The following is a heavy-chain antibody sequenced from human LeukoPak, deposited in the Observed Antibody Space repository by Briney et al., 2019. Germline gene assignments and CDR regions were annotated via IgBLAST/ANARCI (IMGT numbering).Heavy chain of an antibody. CDR3: ARDQPSGSHTHFQH. J-gene: IGHJ1*01. CDR2: IKQDGSEK. CDR1: GFTFSSYW. D-gene: IGHD1-26*01. Sequence: GGSLRLSCAASGFTFSSYWMRWVRQAPGKGLEWVANIKQDGSEKYYVDSVKGRFTISTDNAKNSLYLQMNSLRDEETAVYYCARDQPSGSHTHFQHWGQGTLVTVSS. V-gene: IGHV3-7*01.